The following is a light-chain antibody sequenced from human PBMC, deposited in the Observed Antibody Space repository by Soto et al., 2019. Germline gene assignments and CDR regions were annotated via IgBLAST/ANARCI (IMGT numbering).Light chain of an antibody. CDR2: DAS. CDR1: QSVSSY. Sequence: EIVLTQSPATLSLSPGERATLSCRASQSVSSYLAWYQQKPGQAPRLLIYDASNRATGIPARFSGSGSGTDFTLTISSLEPEDFAVYYCHKYGPSPLTFGGGTKVEIK. J-gene: IGKJ4*01. CDR3: HKYGPSPLT. V-gene: IGKV3-11*01.